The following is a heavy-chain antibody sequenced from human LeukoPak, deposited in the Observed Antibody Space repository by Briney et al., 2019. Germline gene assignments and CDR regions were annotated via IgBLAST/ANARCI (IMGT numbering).Heavy chain of an antibody. CDR1: GFTFSSHS. J-gene: IGHJ4*02. CDR2: ISSSSTYI. CDR3: ARDPRLEISGMVIDMLDY. V-gene: IGHV3-21*01. D-gene: IGHD3-3*01. Sequence: GGSLRRSCAASGFTFSSHSMNWVRQAPGKGLEWVSYISSSSTYIYYAASVKGRFAISRDNARNSLFLQMNSLRAEDSGIYYCARDPRLEISGMVIDMLDYWGQGTLVTVSS.